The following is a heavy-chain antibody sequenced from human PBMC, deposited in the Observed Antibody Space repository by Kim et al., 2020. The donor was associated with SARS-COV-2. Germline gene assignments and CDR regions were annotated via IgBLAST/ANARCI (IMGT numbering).Heavy chain of an antibody. CDR2: ISYDGRNK. CDR3: AKGGAVAGARWFDP. V-gene: IGHV3-30*18. Sequence: GGSLRLSCAASGFTFSNSGMHWVRQAPGKGLEWVAVISYDGRNKYYADSVKGQFTISRDNSNNTLYLQMNGLRAEDTAVYYCAKGGAVAGARWFDPWGQGTLVTVSS. J-gene: IGHJ5*02. CDR1: GFTFSNSG. D-gene: IGHD6-19*01.